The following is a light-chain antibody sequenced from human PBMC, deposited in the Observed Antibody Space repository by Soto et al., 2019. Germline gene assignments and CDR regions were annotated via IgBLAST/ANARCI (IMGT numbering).Light chain of an antibody. CDR1: SSDVGGYNY. J-gene: IGLJ2*01. CDR2: EVS. CDR3: SSYAGSNNFVV. Sequence: QSALTQPPSASGSPGQSVTISCTGSSSDVGGYNYVSWYQRHPGKAPKLMISEVSKRPSGVPDRFSGSKSGNTASLTVSGLQAEDEADYYCSSYAGSNNFVVFGGGTKVTVL. V-gene: IGLV2-8*01.